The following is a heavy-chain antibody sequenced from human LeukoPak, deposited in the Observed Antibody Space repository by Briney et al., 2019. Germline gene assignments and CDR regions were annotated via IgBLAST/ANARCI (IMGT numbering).Heavy chain of an antibody. V-gene: IGHV3-9*01. CDR1: GFTFDDYA. D-gene: IGHD2-21*02. J-gene: IGHJ3*02. CDR2: ISWNSGSI. Sequence: GGSLRLSYAASGFTFDDYAMHWVRQAPGKGLEWVSGISWNSGSIGYADSVKGRFTISRDNAKNSLYLQMNSLRAEDTALYYCALGRAYCGGDCYSQLAFDIWGQGTMVTVSS. CDR3: ALGRAYCGGDCYSQLAFDI.